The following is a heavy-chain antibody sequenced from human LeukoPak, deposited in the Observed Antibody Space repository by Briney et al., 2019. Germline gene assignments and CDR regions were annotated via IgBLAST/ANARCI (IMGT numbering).Heavy chain of an antibody. V-gene: IGHV3-30*02. CDR3: ARKDSSSWFLRP. Sequence: GGSLRLSCAASGFTFSSYGMHWVRQAPGKGLEWVAFIRYDGSNKYYADSVKGRFTISRDNSKNTLYLQMNSLRAEDTAVYYCARKDSSSWFLRPWGQGTLVTVSS. CDR1: GFTFSSYG. J-gene: IGHJ5*02. CDR2: IRYDGSNK. D-gene: IGHD6-13*01.